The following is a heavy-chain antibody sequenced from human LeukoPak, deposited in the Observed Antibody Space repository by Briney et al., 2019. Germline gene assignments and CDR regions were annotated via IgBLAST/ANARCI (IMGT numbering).Heavy chain of an antibody. J-gene: IGHJ3*02. Sequence: GSLRLSCAASGFTFRSYWMSWVRQAPGKGLEWVANIKEDGSEKYHVESVKGRFTISRDNAKNSLYLQMNSLRAEDTAMHYCARPYSSSWFGAFDIWGRGTMVIVSS. CDR1: GFTFRSYW. D-gene: IGHD6-13*01. CDR3: ARPYSSSWFGAFDI. CDR2: IKEDGSEK. V-gene: IGHV3-7*03.